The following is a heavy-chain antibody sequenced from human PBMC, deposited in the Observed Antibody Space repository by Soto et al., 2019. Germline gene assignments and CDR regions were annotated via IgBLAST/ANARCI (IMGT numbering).Heavy chain of an antibody. D-gene: IGHD6-13*01. J-gene: IGHJ6*03. V-gene: IGHV1-3*01. Sequence: QVQLVQSGAEVKKPGASVKVSCKASGYTFTSYAMHWVRQAPGQRLEWMGWINAGNGNTKYSQNFQGRVTITRDTAASTAYMELSSLRSEYTAVYYCARTAWVAAAGYYYYYYSDVWGKGTTVTVSS. CDR3: ARTAWVAAAGYYYYYYSDV. CDR2: INAGNGNT. CDR1: GYTFTSYA.